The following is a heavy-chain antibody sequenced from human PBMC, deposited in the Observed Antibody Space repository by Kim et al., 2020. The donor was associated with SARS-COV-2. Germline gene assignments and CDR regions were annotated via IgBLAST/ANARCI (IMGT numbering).Heavy chain of an antibody. D-gene: IGHD3-22*01. V-gene: IGHV3-74*01. Sequence: GGSLRLSCAASGFTFSAYWMHWVRQAPGKGLVWVSHISTDGRTTNYADSVKGRFTIPRDDAKNTLYLQMNSLSAEDTAVYYCVRSGGYPDYWGQGTLVTVSS. J-gene: IGHJ4*02. CDR3: VRSGGYPDY. CDR2: ISTDGRTT. CDR1: GFTFSAYW.